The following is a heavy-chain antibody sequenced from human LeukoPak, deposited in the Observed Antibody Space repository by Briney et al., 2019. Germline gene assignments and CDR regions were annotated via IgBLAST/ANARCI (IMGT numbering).Heavy chain of an antibody. Sequence: GGSLRLSCAASGFTFGSYEMNWVRQAPGKGLEWVANIKQDRSEKYYVDSVKGRFTISRDNAKNSLYLQMNSLRAEDTAVYYCARDLMGIAYRGAFYYWGQGTLVTVSS. V-gene: IGHV3-7*03. CDR2: IKQDRSEK. CDR1: GFTFGSYE. CDR3: ARDLMGIAYRGAFYY. J-gene: IGHJ4*02. D-gene: IGHD6-13*01.